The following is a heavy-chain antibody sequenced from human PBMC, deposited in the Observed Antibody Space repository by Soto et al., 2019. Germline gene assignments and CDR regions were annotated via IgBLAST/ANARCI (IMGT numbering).Heavy chain of an antibody. D-gene: IGHD3-10*01. J-gene: IGHJ4*02. CDR1: GGYISISSDC. CDR2: IYYSGRT. CDR3: ASLWFGDLLIAF. Sequence: PSELQPLSKSVAGGYISISSDCLVWKSKPPGRGLEWIGSIYYSGRTYYNPSQKSLVTISVDTSKNQCSLKLSSVTAADTAVYYCASLWFGDLLIAFWGQGTPVPVSS. V-gene: IGHV4-39*01.